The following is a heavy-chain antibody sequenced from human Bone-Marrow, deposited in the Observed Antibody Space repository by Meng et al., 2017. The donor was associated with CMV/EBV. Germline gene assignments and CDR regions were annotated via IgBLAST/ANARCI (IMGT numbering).Heavy chain of an antibody. CDR1: GFTFSSYA. CDR3: ARVCSSTSCYSVYYYGMDG. CDR2: ISGSGGST. V-gene: IGHV3-23*01. Sequence: GESLKISCAASGFTFSSYAMSWVRQAPGKGLEWVSAISGSGGSTYYADSVKGRFTISRDNSKNTLYLQMNSLRSDDTAVYYCARVCSSTSCYSVYYYGMDGWGQGTTVTVSS. J-gene: IGHJ6*02. D-gene: IGHD2-2*01.